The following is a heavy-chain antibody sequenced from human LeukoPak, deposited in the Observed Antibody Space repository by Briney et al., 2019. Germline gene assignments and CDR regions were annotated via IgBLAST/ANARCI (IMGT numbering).Heavy chain of an antibody. CDR1: GGSISSYY. CDR3: ARDHGATIDY. Sequence: SETLSLTCTVSGGSISSYYWSWIRQPPGKGLEWTGYIYYSGSTNYNPSLKSRVTISVDTSKNQFSLKLSSVTAADTAVYYCARDHGATIDYWGQGTLVTVSS. J-gene: IGHJ4*02. D-gene: IGHD5-12*01. CDR2: IYYSGST. V-gene: IGHV4-59*01.